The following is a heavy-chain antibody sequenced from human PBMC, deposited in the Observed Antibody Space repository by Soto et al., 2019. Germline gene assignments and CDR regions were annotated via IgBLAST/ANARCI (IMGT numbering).Heavy chain of an antibody. D-gene: IGHD2-15*01. V-gene: IGHV1-8*01. CDR1: GYTFTSYD. Sequence: QVQLVQSGAEVKKPGASVKVSCKASGYTFTSYDINWVRQATGQGLEWMGWMNPNSGNTGYAQKFQGRVTMTRNTSISTAYMELRSLGSEDTAVYYCAVVVVAATWTHYYYGMDVWGQGTTVTVSS. CDR2: MNPNSGNT. CDR3: AVVVVAATWTHYYYGMDV. J-gene: IGHJ6*02.